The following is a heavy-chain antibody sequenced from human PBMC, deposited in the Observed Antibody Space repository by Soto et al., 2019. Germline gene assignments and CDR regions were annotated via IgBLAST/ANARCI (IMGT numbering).Heavy chain of an antibody. Sequence: EVQLLESGGGLVQPGGSLRLSCAASGFTFSSYAMSWVRQAPGKGLEWVSAISGSGGSTYYADSVKGRFTISRDNSKNPLYLQMNSLRAEDTAVYYCEKAGDYYGSGSNFDYWGQGTLVTVSS. V-gene: IGHV3-23*01. CDR1: GFTFSSYA. J-gene: IGHJ4*02. CDR2: ISGSGGST. D-gene: IGHD3-10*01. CDR3: EKAGDYYGSGSNFDY.